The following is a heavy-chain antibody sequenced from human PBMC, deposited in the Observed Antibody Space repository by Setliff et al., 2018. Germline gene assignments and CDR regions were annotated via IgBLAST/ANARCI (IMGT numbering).Heavy chain of an antibody. V-gene: IGHV3-23*01. Sequence: GGSLRLSCVASGFTFSSYWMSWVRQAPGKGLEWVSGISASGGTTYYADSVKGRFTISRDSSKNTLYVQMNSLRAEDTAVYFCARDSRVTVNYNFWSGQLDNWGQGALVTVSS. CDR2: ISASGGTT. J-gene: IGHJ4*02. CDR1: GFTFSSYW. CDR3: ARDSRVTVNYNFWSGQLDN. D-gene: IGHD3-3*01.